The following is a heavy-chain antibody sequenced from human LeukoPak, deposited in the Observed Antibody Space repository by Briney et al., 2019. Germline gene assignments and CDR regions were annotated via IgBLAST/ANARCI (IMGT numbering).Heavy chain of an antibody. Sequence: GASVKVSCKASGYTFTGYYIHWVRQAPGQGLEWMGRVDPNSGGTNLAQEFLGRVTMARDTSISTAYMELSRLRSDDTAVYYCAKDPSLDYFDYWGQGTLVTVSS. CDR1: GYTFTGYY. V-gene: IGHV1-2*06. CDR3: AKDPSLDYFDY. J-gene: IGHJ4*02. CDR2: VDPNSGGT.